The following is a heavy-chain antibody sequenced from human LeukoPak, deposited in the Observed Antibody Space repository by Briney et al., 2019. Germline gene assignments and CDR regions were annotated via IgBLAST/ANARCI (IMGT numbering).Heavy chain of an antibody. CDR1: GFTFSSYE. D-gene: IGHD3-10*01. CDR3: ARAGYYFDY. CDR2: ISSSGNTI. Sequence: GGSLRLSCAASGFTFSSYEMNWVRQAPGKGLEWVSYISSSGNTIYYAVSVKGRFTISRDNAKNSLYLQMNSLRAEDTAVYYCARAGYYFDYWGQGTLVTVSS. V-gene: IGHV3-48*03. J-gene: IGHJ4*02.